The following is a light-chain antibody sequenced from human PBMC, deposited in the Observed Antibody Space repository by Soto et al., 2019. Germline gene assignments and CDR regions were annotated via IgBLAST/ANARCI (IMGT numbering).Light chain of an antibody. CDR1: QTVRNNY. Sequence: EFVLTQSPGTLSLSPAERATLSCRASQTVRNNYLAWYQKKPGQAPRLLIYDASSRATGIPDRFSGGGSGTDFNLTISRLETEDFAVYDCQQLSSYTLTFGGGTKVDIK. V-gene: IGKV3-20*01. CDR2: DAS. CDR3: QQLSSYTLT. J-gene: IGKJ4*01.